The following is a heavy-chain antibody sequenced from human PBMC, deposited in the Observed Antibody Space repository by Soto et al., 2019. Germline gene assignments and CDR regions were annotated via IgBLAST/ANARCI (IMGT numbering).Heavy chain of an antibody. CDR1: GFTFSSYA. Sequence: LRLSCAASGFTFSSYAMSWVRQAPGKGLEWVSAISGSGGSTYYADSVKGRFTISRDNSKNTLYLQMNGLRAEDTAVYYCARGPDPLDYYDSSGPLDYWGQGTLVTVSS. D-gene: IGHD3-22*01. J-gene: IGHJ4*02. CDR2: ISGSGGST. V-gene: IGHV3-23*01. CDR3: ARGPDPLDYYDSSGPLDY.